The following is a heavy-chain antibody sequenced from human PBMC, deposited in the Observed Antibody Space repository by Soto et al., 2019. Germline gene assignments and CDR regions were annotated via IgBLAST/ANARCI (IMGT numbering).Heavy chain of an antibody. CDR2: IYYSGNT. CDR3: ARLGGYCSTTGCYGYYAMDV. CDR1: GGSISSSNYY. V-gene: IGHV4-39*01. D-gene: IGHD2-2*01. Sequence: HLQLQESGPGLMKPSETLSLTCTVSGGSISSSNYYWGWIRQPPGKGLGWIGSIYYSGNTYYNPSLKSRVTMSVDTSKNQFSLKLSSVTAADTAVYYCARLGGYCSTTGCYGYYAMDVWGQGTTVTVSS. J-gene: IGHJ6*02.